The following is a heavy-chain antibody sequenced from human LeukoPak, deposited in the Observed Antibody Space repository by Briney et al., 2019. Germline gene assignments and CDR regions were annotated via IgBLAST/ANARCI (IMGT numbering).Heavy chain of an antibody. V-gene: IGHV1-3*03. Sequence: ASVTVSCKASGDTFSTYTIHWVRQAPGQRLEWMGWINAGNDNTKHSKELRGRVTITRDTSARKAYMEPSRLRSEDMAVYYCARGGYCSGNSCYSNAFDIWGQGTMVTVSS. J-gene: IGHJ3*02. CDR2: INAGNDNT. CDR1: GDTFSTYT. D-gene: IGHD2-15*01. CDR3: ARGGYCSGNSCYSNAFDI.